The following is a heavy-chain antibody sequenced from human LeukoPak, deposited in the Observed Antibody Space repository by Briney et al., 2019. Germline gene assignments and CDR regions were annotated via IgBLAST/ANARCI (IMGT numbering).Heavy chain of an antibody. Sequence: SQTLSLTCAFSGDSVSSNSAAWNWIRQSPSRGLEWLGRTYYTSKWYNDYAVSLKSRITINPDTSKNQFSLQLNSVTPEDTAVYYCARRTGFFGAFDIWGQGTMVTVSS. CDR2: TYYTSKWYN. J-gene: IGHJ3*02. CDR3: ARRTGFFGAFDI. CDR1: GDSVSSNSAA. D-gene: IGHD3-3*01. V-gene: IGHV6-1*01.